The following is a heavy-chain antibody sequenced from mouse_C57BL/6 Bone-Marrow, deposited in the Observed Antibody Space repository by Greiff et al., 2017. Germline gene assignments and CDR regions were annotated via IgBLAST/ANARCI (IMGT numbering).Heavy chain of an antibody. V-gene: IGHV1-26*01. J-gene: IGHJ4*01. Sequence: EVQLQQSGPELVKPGASVKISCKASGYTFTDYYMYWVRQTHGKSLEWVGDISRNGGGTSYDQKFKGKVTLTVDKSSSTAYLELSSLTSEDSAVYYCARPDHYDFYAMDYWGQGTSVTVSS. D-gene: IGHD2-4*01. CDR2: ISRNGGGT. CDR3: ARPDHYDFYAMDY. CDR1: GYTFTDYY.